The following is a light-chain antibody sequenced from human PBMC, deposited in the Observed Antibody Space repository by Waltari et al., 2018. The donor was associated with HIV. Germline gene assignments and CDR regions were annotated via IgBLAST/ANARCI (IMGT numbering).Light chain of an antibody. J-gene: IGLJ1*01. V-gene: IGLV2-11*01. Sequence: QSALTQPRSVSGSPGQSVTISCTGTSSDVGGSNFVPWYQQHPGKAPKLMIYDVSKRPSGVPDRFSGSKSGNTASLTISGLQAEDEADYYCCSYAGSYTVYVFGTGTKVTVL. CDR3: CSYAGSYTVYV. CDR2: DVS. CDR1: SSDVGGSNF.